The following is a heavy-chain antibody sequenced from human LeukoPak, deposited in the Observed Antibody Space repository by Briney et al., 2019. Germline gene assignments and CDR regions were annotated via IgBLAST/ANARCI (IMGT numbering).Heavy chain of an antibody. CDR1: GLTFSNND. CDR2: ITDSGTT. J-gene: IGHJ4*02. D-gene: IGHD4-17*01. V-gene: IGHV3-23*01. Sequence: GGSLRLSCAASGLTFSNNDIRWVRQAPGKGLEWVSAITDSGTTYYADSVKGRFTISRDNSRSTLYLQVNSLSAEDTALYYCANMSTLTTAYFDYWGQGTLVTVSS. CDR3: ANMSTLTTAYFDY.